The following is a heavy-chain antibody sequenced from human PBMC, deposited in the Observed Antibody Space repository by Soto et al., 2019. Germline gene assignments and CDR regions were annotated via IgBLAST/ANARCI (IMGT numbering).Heavy chain of an antibody. Sequence: QVQLEQSGAEVKKPGSSVKVSCKASGGTFSNSAISWVRQAPGQGLEWMGGIMPIFRTPDYAQKFQGRVTXTXDXXTSTPYMELSGLRSDDTAVYCCARDKDRLQLGGNYYYMLDVWGQGPTVTVSS. J-gene: IGHJ6*02. D-gene: IGHD5-12*01. CDR3: ARDKDRLQLGGNYYYMLDV. CDR1: GGTFSNSA. V-gene: IGHV1-69*05. CDR2: IMPIFRTP.